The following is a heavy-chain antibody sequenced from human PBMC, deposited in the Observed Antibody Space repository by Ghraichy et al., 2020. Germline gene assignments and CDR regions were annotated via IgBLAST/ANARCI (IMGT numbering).Heavy chain of an antibody. CDR2: IYYSGST. V-gene: IGHV4-59*01. CDR3: ARGQYLQLDVFDI. D-gene: IGHD5-24*01. Sequence: SETLSLTCTVSGGSINTYYWSWIRQPPGKGLEWIGNIYYSGSTNYNPSLKNRVTLSVDTSKNQFSLRLTSVTAGDTAVYYCARGQYLQLDVFDIWGQGTMVTVSS. J-gene: IGHJ3*02. CDR1: GGSINTYY.